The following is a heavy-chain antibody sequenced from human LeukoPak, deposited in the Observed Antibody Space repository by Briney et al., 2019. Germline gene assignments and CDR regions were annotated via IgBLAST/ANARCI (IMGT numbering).Heavy chain of an antibody. Sequence: GGSLRLSCAASGFTFSSYSMNWVRQAPGKGLEWVSYISSSSSTIYYADSVKGRFTISRDNAKNSLYLQMNSLRAEDTAVYYCARAGCSSTSCSKYYFDYWGQGTLVTVSS. D-gene: IGHD2-2*01. V-gene: IGHV3-48*01. CDR1: GFTFSSYS. CDR3: ARAGCSSTSCSKYYFDY. CDR2: ISSSSSTI. J-gene: IGHJ4*02.